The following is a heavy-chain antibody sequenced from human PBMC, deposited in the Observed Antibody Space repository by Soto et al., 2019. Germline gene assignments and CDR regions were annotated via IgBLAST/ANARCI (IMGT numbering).Heavy chain of an antibody. CDR1: GFTFSSYG. CDR2: ISYDGSNK. V-gene: IGHV3-30*03. J-gene: IGHJ1*01. D-gene: IGHD6-13*01. Sequence: QVQLVXSGGXVVQPXRSXXLSCAASGFTFSSYGMHWVRQAPDKXLEWVAVISYDGSNKYYPDSVKGRFTISRDNSKNTLYLQMNSLRAEDTAVYYCAVPPYSSSWYGFFQHWGQGTLVTVSS. CDR3: AVPPYSSSWYGFFQH.